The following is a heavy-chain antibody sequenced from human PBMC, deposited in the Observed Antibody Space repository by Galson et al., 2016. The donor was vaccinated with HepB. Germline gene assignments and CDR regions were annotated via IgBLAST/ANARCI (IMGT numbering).Heavy chain of an antibody. J-gene: IGHJ2*01. Sequence: SLRLSCAASGFLFSDSGLHWVRQAPGKGLEWVAVVFYDDSRKYYADVVKGRFSISRDNSKSSLYLDMGSLRAEDTAVYYCVRDISSSHFDLWGRGTLVTVTS. CDR2: VFYDDSRK. D-gene: IGHD2-2*01. V-gene: IGHV3-33*01. CDR1: GFLFSDSG. CDR3: VRDISSSHFDL.